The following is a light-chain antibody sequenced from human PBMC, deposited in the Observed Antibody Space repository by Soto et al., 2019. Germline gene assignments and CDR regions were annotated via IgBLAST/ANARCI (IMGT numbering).Light chain of an antibody. CDR1: QSVSSN. CDR3: QPYNKRWT. V-gene: IGKV3-15*01. J-gene: IGKJ1*01. CDR2: GAA. Sequence: EIVLTQSPATLSLSPGERATLSCRASQSVSSNLAWYQQKPGQAPRLLIYGAATRTTVIQARFSGSGSGTEFTLTSSLLPYEDLADYCCQPYNKRWTFGQGTKVDI.